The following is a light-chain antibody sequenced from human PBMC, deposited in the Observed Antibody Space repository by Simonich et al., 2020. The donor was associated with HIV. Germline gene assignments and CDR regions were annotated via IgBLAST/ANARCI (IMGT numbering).Light chain of an antibody. V-gene: IGKV3-15*01. CDR2: GAS. CDR1: QSFSSN. CDR3: QQYNNWPPWT. Sequence: EIVMTQSPATLSVSPGERATLSCRASQSFSSNLAWYQQKPGQAPRLLIYGASTRATDIPARFSGSGSGTEFTLTISSLQSEDFAVYYCQQYNNWPPWTFGQGTKVEIK. J-gene: IGKJ1*01.